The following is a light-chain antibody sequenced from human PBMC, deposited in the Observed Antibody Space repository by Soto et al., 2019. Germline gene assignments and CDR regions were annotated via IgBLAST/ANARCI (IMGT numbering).Light chain of an antibody. V-gene: IGLV1-40*01. Sequence: QSVLTQPPSVSGAPGQWVTISCTGSSSNIGAGYDVHWYQQLPGTAPKLLIYGNSNRPSGVPDRFSGSKSGTSASLAITGLQAEDQADYYCQSYDSSLNWVFGGGTKLTVL. CDR2: GNS. CDR3: QSYDSSLNWV. CDR1: SSNIGAGYD. J-gene: IGLJ3*02.